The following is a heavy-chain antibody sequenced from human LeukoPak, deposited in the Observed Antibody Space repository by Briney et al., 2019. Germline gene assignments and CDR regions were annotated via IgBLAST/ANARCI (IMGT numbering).Heavy chain of an antibody. D-gene: IGHD3-9*01. CDR1: GFTFSSYW. J-gene: IGHJ6*02. V-gene: IGHV3-74*01. CDR3: ARAPYYDILTDSYYYYGMDV. CDR2: INTDGSST. Sequence: PGGSLRLSCAASGFTFSSYWMHWVRQAPGKGLVWVSRINTDGSSTSYADSVKGRFTISRDNAKNTLYLQMNSLRAEDTAVYYCARAPYYDILTDSYYYYGMDVWGQGTTVTVSS.